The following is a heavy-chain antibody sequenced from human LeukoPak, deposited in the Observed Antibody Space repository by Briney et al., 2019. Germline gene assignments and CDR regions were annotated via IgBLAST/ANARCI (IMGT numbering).Heavy chain of an antibody. CDR3: AKDTYSSGWILDY. J-gene: IGHJ4*02. CDR1: GFTFSSYA. D-gene: IGHD6-19*01. V-gene: IGHV3-43D*03. CDR2: ISWDGGST. Sequence: GGSLRLSCAASGFTFSSYAMSWVRQAPGKGLEWVSLISWDGGSTYYADSVKGRFTISRDNSKNSLYLQMNSLRAEDTALYYCAKDTYSSGWILDYWGQGTLVTVSS.